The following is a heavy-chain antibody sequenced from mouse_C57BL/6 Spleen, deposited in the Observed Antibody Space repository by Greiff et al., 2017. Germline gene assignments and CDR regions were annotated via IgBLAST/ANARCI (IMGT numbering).Heavy chain of an antibody. CDR3: ARGDLLYPAWFAY. V-gene: IGHV1-72*01. CDR2: LDHNSGGT. D-gene: IGHD2-12*01. J-gene: IGHJ3*01. Sequence: QVQLQQPGAELVKPGASVKLSCTASGYTFTSYWMHWVQQRPGRGLAWIGRLDHNSGGTKYNEKFKSKATLTVDKPSSPAYMQLSSLTSDDSAIYYCARGDLLYPAWFAYWGQGTLVTVSA. CDR1: GYTFTSYW.